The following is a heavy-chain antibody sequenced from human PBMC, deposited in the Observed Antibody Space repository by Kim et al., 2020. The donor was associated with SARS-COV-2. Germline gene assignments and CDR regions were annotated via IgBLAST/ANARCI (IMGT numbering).Heavy chain of an antibody. Sequence: SETLSLTCAVYGGSFSGYYWSWIRQPPGKGLEWIGEINHSGSTNYNPSLKSRVTISVDTSKNQFSLKLSSVTAADTAVYYCARVEGYYYDSSGYYPYYWYFDLWGRGTLVTVSS. CDR2: INHSGST. CDR1: GGSFSGYY. CDR3: ARVEGYYYDSSGYYPYYWYFDL. D-gene: IGHD3-22*01. J-gene: IGHJ2*01. V-gene: IGHV4-34*01.